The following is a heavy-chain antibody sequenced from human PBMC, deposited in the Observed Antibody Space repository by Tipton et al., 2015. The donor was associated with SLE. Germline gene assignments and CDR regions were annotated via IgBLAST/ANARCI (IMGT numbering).Heavy chain of an antibody. CDR1: GGSISSSNW. J-gene: IGHJ4*02. V-gene: IGHV4-4*02. CDR2: IYHSGGT. D-gene: IGHD3-3*01. CDR3: ARDGAMEFWSARPGYFDY. Sequence: TLSLTCAVSGGSISSSNWWSWVRQPPGKGLEWIGEIYHSGGTNYNPSLKSRVTISVDTSKNQFSLKLRSVTAADTAVYYCARDGAMEFWSARPGYFDYWGQGTLVTVSS.